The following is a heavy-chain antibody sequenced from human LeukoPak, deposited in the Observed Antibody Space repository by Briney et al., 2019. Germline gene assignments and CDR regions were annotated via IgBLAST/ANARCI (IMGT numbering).Heavy chain of an antibody. CDR2: IRSKTNSFAT. D-gene: IGHD4/OR15-4a*01. J-gene: IGHJ4*02. CDR3: ARHKDPDYGDRKLFDY. Sequence: GGSLRLSCAASGFTLSDSAMHWVRQASGKGLEWVGRIRSKTNSFATEYAASVKGRFTISRDDSKKTVYLQLNSLKTEDTATYFCARHKDPDYGDRKLFDYWGLGTLVTVSS. CDR1: GFTLSDSA. V-gene: IGHV3-73*01.